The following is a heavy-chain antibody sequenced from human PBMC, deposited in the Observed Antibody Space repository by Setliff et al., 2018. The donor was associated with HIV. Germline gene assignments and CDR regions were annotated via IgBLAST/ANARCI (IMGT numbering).Heavy chain of an antibody. J-gene: IGHJ4*02. Sequence: GESLKISCKASGYIFTNYWVGWVRQMPGNGLERVGLIWPDDSDTIYSPSFQGQVTLSADKSITTVYLQWSSLEAPDTAIYYCARLSKYYDFWTPNYWGQGTLVTVS. CDR2: IWPDDSDT. V-gene: IGHV5-51*01. CDR3: ARLSKYYDFWTPNY. CDR1: GYIFTNYW. D-gene: IGHD3-3*01.